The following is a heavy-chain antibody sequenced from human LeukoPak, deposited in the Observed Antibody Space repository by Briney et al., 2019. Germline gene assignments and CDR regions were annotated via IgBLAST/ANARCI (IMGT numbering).Heavy chain of an antibody. J-gene: IGHJ6*03. CDR1: GFTFSSYS. CDR2: ISSSSSTI. V-gene: IGHV3-48*01. Sequence: GGSPRLSCAASGFTFSSYSMNWVRQAPGKGLEWVSYISSSSSTIYYADSVKGRFTISRDNAKNSLYLQMNSLRAEDTAVYYCAREVVVPAAMSFYYYYYMDVWGKGTTVTVSS. D-gene: IGHD2-2*01. CDR3: AREVVVPAAMSFYYYYYMDV.